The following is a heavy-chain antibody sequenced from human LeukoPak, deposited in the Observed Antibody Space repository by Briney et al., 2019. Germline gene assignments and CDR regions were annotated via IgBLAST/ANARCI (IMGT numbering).Heavy chain of an antibody. CDR2: SRNTASIYTT. CDR3: AKGVVVPAARNPGYDY. Sequence: QAGGSLRLSCAASGFTFSDHDMDWVRQAPGKGLQWVGRSRNTASIYTTKYAASVKGRFTISRDDSQNTLFLQMNSLKTEDTAVNYCAKGVVVPAARNPGYDYWGQGTLVTVSS. V-gene: IGHV3-72*01. D-gene: IGHD2-2*01. CDR1: GFTFSDHD. J-gene: IGHJ4*02.